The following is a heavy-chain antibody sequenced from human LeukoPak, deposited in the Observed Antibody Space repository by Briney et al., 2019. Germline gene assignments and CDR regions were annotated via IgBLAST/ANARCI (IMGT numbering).Heavy chain of an antibody. D-gene: IGHD1-26*01. Sequence: SVKVPCKSSGGTSNSHAISWVRQAPGQGLEWMGRIICILGTTNRARKLQARVTLSADKSTNTAYMELTSLTSDDTAIYSYATTNDGDGYQWGDFFDNWGQGTLVTVSS. J-gene: IGHJ4*02. V-gene: IGHV1-69*04. CDR1: GGTSNSHA. CDR2: IICILGTT. CDR3: ATTNDGDGYQWGDFFDN.